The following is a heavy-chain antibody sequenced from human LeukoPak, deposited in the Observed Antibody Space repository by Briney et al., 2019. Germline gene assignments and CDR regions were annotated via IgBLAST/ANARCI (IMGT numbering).Heavy chain of an antibody. Sequence: SETQSLTCAVYGGSFSGYYWSWIRQPPGKGLEWIGEINHSGSTNYNPSLKSRVTISVDTSKNQFSLKLSSVTAADTAVYYCARGVVRGVIKNRRFDYWGQGTLVTVSS. CDR1: GGSFSGYY. V-gene: IGHV4-34*01. J-gene: IGHJ4*02. CDR3: ARGVVRGVIKNRRFDY. CDR2: INHSGST. D-gene: IGHD3-10*01.